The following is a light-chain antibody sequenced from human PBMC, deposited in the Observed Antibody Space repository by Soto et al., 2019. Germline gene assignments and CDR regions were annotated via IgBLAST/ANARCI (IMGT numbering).Light chain of an antibody. Sequence: QSVLTQPPSVSGAPGQRVTISCTGSNSNIGAGYDVNWYQQVPGTAPKLLIYDNTNRPSGVPDRFSGSKSGTSASLAITGLQAEDEADYYCQSYDISLSGEVFGTGTKLTVL. J-gene: IGLJ1*01. CDR2: DNT. V-gene: IGLV1-40*01. CDR1: NSNIGAGYD. CDR3: QSYDISLSGEV.